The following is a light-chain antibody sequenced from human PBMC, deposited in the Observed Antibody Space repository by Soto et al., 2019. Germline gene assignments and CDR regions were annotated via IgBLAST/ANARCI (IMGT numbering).Light chain of an antibody. Sequence: DIQMTQSPSSLSASVGDRVTITCRASQGIRNDLGWYQQKPGKAPKRLMYAASTLQSGVPSRFSGGESGTEYTLTISSLQPEDSAPYYCQQLYIFPLTFGQGTRLEIK. CDR3: QQLYIFPLT. CDR2: AAS. V-gene: IGKV1-17*01. J-gene: IGKJ5*01. CDR1: QGIRND.